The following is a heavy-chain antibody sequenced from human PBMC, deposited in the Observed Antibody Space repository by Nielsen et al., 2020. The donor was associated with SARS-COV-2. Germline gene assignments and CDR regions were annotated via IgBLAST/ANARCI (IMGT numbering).Heavy chain of an antibody. V-gene: IGHV3-21*01. D-gene: IGHD3-3*01. CDR2: ISSSSSYI. J-gene: IGHJ6*03. CDR3: ARDSRFLEWLLSTYYYYMDV. Sequence: VRQMPGKGLEWVSSISSSSSYIYYADSVKGRFTISRGNAKNSLYLQMNSLRAEDTAVYYCARDSRFLEWLLSTYYYYMDVWGKGTTVTVSS.